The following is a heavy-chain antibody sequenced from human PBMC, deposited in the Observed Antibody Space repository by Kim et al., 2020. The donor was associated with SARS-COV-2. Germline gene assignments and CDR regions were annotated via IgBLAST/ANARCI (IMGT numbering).Heavy chain of an antibody. Sequence: STHYNPSLRSRVTMSVDTSKNQFSLKLSSVTAADTAVYYCARDSSSCLDYWGQGTLVTVSS. CDR3: ARDSSSCLDY. D-gene: IGHD6-13*01. J-gene: IGHJ4*02. CDR2: ST. V-gene: IGHV4-4*07.